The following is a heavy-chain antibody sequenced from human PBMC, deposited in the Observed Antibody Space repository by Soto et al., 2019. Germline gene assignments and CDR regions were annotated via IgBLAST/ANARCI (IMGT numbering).Heavy chain of an antibody. D-gene: IGHD3-16*01. CDR3: ARGGYYDTTWGKLSHYGLAV. V-gene: IGHV1-18*01. CDR2: ISPYNDYT. CDR1: GYTFIRYG. J-gene: IGHJ6*04. Sequence: QVQLVQSAAEVKKPGASVKVSCKASGYTFIRYGITWVRQAPGQGLEWMGWISPYNDYTIYAQKVQGRVTMTTDTSTRTIYVELRSLKSDDTAVYYCARGGYYDTTWGKLSHYGLAVWGKGTSVTVSS.